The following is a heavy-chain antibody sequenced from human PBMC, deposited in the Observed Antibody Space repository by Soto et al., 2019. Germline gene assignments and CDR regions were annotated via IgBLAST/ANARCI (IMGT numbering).Heavy chain of an antibody. Sequence: SETLSLTCAVSGGSISSGGYSWSWIRQPPGKGLEWIGEINHSGSTNYNPSLKSRVTISIDTSKNQFSLKLTSVTAADTAVYYCARDKITGLFDYWGQGTLVTVSS. V-gene: IGHV4-30-2*01. CDR1: GGSISSGGYS. CDR3: ARDKITGLFDY. J-gene: IGHJ4*02. CDR2: INHSGST. D-gene: IGHD2-8*02.